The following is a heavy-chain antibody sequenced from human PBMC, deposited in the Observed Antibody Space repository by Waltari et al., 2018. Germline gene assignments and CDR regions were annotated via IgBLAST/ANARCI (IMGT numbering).Heavy chain of an antibody. V-gene: IGHV1-58*02. Sequence: QMQLVQSGPAVEMLGHSVKVSCKASGFPFSTSTIPWVRQARAQRLEWIGYILGSGRTKSEQKFQERVTITRDMSTGTAYMELSSLRSEDTAVYYCAAERYSSGCCWFDPWGQGTLVTVSS. J-gene: IGHJ5*02. D-gene: IGHD6-25*01. CDR1: GFPFSTST. CDR3: AAERYSSGCCWFDP. CDR2: ILGSGRT.